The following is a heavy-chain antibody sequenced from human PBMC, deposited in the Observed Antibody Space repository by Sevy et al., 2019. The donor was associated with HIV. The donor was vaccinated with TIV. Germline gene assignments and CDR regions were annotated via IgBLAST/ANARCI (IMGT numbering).Heavy chain of an antibody. CDR3: ARVWLVGATKSGAFDI. J-gene: IGHJ3*02. D-gene: IGHD1-26*01. Sequence: GGSLRLSCAASGFTFSSYEMNWVRQAPGKGLEWVSYISSSGSTIYYADAVKGRFTISRDNAKNSLYLQMNSLRAEDTAVYYWARVWLVGATKSGAFDIWGQGTMVTISS. CDR2: ISSSGSTI. V-gene: IGHV3-48*03. CDR1: GFTFSSYE.